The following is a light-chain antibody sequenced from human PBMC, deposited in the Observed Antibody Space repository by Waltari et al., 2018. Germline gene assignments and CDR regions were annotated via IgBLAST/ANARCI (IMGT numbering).Light chain of an antibody. CDR3: QQLNSYPIT. J-gene: IGKJ5*01. CDR2: GAS. Sequence: DIQLPQSPSFLSASVGDRVTITCRASQDISSHLAWYQKNPGKAPKLLVYGASTLGSGVPSGFSGGGSGTEFTLTISSLQPEDFATYYCQQLNSYPITFGQGTRLEIK. CDR1: QDISSH. V-gene: IGKV1-9*01.